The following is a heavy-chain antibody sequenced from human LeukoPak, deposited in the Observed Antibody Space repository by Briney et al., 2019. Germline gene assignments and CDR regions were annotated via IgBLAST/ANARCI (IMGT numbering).Heavy chain of an antibody. V-gene: IGHV1-18*01. CDR3: ASLKNYYDSSGYLVTDAFDI. CDR2: ISAYNGNT. Sequence: GASVKVSCKASGYIFTNFAISWVRQAPGQGLEWMGWISAYNGNTKYTQKLQGRVTMTTDTSTSTAYMELRSLKSDDTAVYYCASLKNYYDSSGYLVTDAFDIWGQGTMVTVSS. CDR1: GYIFTNFA. J-gene: IGHJ3*02. D-gene: IGHD3-22*01.